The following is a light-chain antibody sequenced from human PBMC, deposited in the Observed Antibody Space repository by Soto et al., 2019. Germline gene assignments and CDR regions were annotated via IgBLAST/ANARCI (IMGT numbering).Light chain of an antibody. V-gene: IGKV3-15*01. CDR2: GSS. Sequence: EIVMTQSPATLSVSPGERATLSCRASQSVSSNLAWYQQKPGQAPRLLIYGSSTRATGIPARFSGSGSGTEFTLTISSLQSKDFAVYYCQHYNNRPPVTFGQGTKLEIK. CDR3: QHYNNRPPVT. CDR1: QSVSSN. J-gene: IGKJ2*01.